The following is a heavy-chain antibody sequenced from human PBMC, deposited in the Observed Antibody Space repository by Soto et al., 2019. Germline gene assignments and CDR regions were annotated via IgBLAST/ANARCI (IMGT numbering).Heavy chain of an antibody. J-gene: IGHJ4*02. CDR1: GGSISSYY. D-gene: IGHD1-26*01. CDR2: IYYCGST. V-gene: IGHV4-59*01. Sequence: QVQLQESGPGLVKPSETLSLTCTVSGGSISSYYWSWIRQPPGKGLEWIGYIYYCGSTNYNPSLRSRVTISVDTSKNQFSLKLSSVTAADTAVYYCARTDSGTYGDHFDYWGQGTLVTVSS. CDR3: ARTDSGTYGDHFDY.